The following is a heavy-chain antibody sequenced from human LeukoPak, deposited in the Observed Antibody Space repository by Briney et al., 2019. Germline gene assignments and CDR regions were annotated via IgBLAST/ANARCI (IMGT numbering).Heavy chain of an antibody. J-gene: IGHJ4*02. Sequence: GGSLRLSCTASGFTFSSYSMNWVRQAPGKGLEWVSSISSSSSYIYYADSVKGRFTISRDNAKNSLYLQMNSLRAEDTAVYYCAKVMYYDILTGPSPYDYWGQGTLVTVSS. CDR3: AKVMYYDILTGPSPYDY. CDR1: GFTFSSYS. V-gene: IGHV3-21*01. D-gene: IGHD3-9*01. CDR2: ISSSSSYI.